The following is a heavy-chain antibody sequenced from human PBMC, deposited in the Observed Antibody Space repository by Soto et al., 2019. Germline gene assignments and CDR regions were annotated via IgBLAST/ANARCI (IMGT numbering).Heavy chain of an antibody. CDR3: AGGRGSSWYYYYYGMDV. CDR1: GFTFSSYW. V-gene: IGHV3-7*04. D-gene: IGHD6-13*01. CDR2: IKQDGSEK. J-gene: IGHJ6*02. Sequence: GGSLRLSCAASGFTFSSYWMSWVRQAQGKGLEWVANIKQDGSEKYYVDSVKGRFTISRDNAKNSLYLQMNSLRAEDTAVYYCAGGRGSSWYYYYYGMDVWGQGTTVTVSS.